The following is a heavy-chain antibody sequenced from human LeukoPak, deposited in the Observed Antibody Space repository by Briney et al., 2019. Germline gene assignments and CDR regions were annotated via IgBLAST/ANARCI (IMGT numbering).Heavy chain of an antibody. Sequence: PGGSLRLSCAASGFTFSSYGMHWVRQAPGKGLEWVAVISYDGSNKYYADSVKGRFTISRDNSKNTLYLQMNSLRAEDTAVYYCARDPYYDSSGPGYWGQGTLVTVSS. V-gene: IGHV3-30*03. CDR2: ISYDGSNK. D-gene: IGHD3-22*01. CDR3: ARDPYYDSSGPGY. J-gene: IGHJ4*02. CDR1: GFTFSSYG.